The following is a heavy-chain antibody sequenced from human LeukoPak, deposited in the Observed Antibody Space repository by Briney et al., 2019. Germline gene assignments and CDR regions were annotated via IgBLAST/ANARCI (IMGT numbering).Heavy chain of an antibody. V-gene: IGHV4-59*01. Sequence: SETLSLTCTVSGGSISSYYWSWIRQPPGKGLEWIGYIYYSGITNYNPSLKSRVTISVDTSKNQFSLKVTSVTAADTAVYYCARAGTARGWFDPWGQGTLVTVSS. CDR2: IYYSGIT. J-gene: IGHJ5*02. CDR3: ARAGTARGWFDP. CDR1: GGSISSYY. D-gene: IGHD5-18*01.